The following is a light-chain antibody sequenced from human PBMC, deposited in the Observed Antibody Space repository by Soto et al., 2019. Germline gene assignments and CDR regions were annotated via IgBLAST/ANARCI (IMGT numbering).Light chain of an antibody. J-gene: IGKJ1*01. V-gene: IGKV1-5*01. CDR2: DAS. Sequence: DIQMTQSPSTLSASVGDRVTITCRASQRISIWLAWYQQKPGKAPKLLIYDASSLESGVPSRFSGSGSGTEFTLTIRTLQPDDFATYYCQQYNNYPRTFGQGTTVDIK. CDR3: QQYNNYPRT. CDR1: QRISIW.